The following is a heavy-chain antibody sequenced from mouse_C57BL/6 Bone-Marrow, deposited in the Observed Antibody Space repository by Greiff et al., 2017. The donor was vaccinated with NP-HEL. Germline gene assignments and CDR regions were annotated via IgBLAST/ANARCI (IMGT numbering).Heavy chain of an antibody. CDR3: AREWYDYDGYWYFDV. CDR2: IYPGSGST. CDR1: GYTFTSYW. J-gene: IGHJ1*03. D-gene: IGHD2-4*01. V-gene: IGHV1-55*01. Sequence: QVQQKQPGAELVKPGASVKMSCKASGYTFTSYWITWVKQRPGQGLEWIGDIYPGSGSTNYNEKFKSKATLTVDTSSSTAYMQLSSLTSEDSAVYYCAREWYDYDGYWYFDVWGTGTTVTVSS.